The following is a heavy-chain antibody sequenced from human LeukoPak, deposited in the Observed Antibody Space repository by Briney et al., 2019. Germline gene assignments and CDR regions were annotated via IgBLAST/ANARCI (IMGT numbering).Heavy chain of an antibody. Sequence: PSETPSLTCTVSGGSISSHYWSWIRQPPGKGLEWIGYIYYSGSTYYNPSLKSRVTISVDTSKNQFSLKLSSVTAADTAVYYCARDVVPRYFDYWGQGTLVTVSS. CDR1: GGSISSHY. CDR3: ARDVVPRYFDY. D-gene: IGHD5-24*01. V-gene: IGHV4-59*06. CDR2: IYYSGST. J-gene: IGHJ4*02.